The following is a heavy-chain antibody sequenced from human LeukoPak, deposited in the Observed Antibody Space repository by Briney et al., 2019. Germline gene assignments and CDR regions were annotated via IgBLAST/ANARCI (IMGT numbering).Heavy chain of an antibody. CDR1: GFTFSIYA. V-gene: IGHV3-23*01. Sequence: GGSLRLSCAASGFTFSIYAMSCVPQAPGKGLQWVSSITSRGESTWYVDSVKGRFTITRDNSENTLYLQMHSLRAEDTAVYYCARDRPNYYGSDGHYYRRDGDYWGRGTLVSVSS. D-gene: IGHD3-22*01. J-gene: IGHJ4*02. CDR3: ARDRPNYYGSDGHYYRRDGDY. CDR2: ITSRGEST.